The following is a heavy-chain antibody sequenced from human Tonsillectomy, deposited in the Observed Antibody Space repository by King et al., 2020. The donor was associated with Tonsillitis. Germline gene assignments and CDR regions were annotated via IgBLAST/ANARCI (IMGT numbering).Heavy chain of an antibody. Sequence: VQLVESGGGLVQPGGSLRLSCAASGFTFSSYLMSWVRQAPGKGLEGGANIKQDGSGKYYVDSVKGRFTIPRDNAKNSLYLQMNSLRAEDTAVYYCAREIEMATITGYWGQGTLVTVSS. CDR3: AREIEMATITGY. CDR2: IKQDGSGK. J-gene: IGHJ4*02. V-gene: IGHV3-7*03. D-gene: IGHD5-24*01. CDR1: GFTFSSYL.